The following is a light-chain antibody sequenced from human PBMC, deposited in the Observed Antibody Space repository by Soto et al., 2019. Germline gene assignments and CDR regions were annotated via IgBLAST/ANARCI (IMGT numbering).Light chain of an antibody. CDR1: HSITSSF. V-gene: IGKV3D-20*02. J-gene: IGKJ4*01. CDR3: QQRSNWPLT. CDR2: GAS. Sequence: EIVLTQSPGTLSLSPGERATLSCRASHSITSSFLAWHQQKPGQAPRLLIHGASIRAADIPDRFSGSGSGTDFTLTISRLEPDDSAVYYCQQRSNWPLTFGGGTKVEIK.